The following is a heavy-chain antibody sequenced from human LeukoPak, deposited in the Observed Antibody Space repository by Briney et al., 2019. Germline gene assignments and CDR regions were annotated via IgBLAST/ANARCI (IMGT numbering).Heavy chain of an antibody. CDR1: GFTFSSYS. D-gene: IGHD2-2*01. Sequence: GGSLRLSCAASGFTFSSYSMNWVRQAPGKGLEWVSSISSSSRYIYYADSVKGRFTISRDNDKNSLYLQMNSLRAEDTAVYYCASFPLGYCSSTSCVYYFDYWGQGTLVTVSS. CDR3: ASFPLGYCSSTSCVYYFDY. V-gene: IGHV3-21*01. J-gene: IGHJ4*02. CDR2: ISSSSRYI.